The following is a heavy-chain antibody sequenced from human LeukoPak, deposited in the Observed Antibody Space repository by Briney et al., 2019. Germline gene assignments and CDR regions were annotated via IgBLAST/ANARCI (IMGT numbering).Heavy chain of an antibody. CDR2: IIPILGIA. Sequence: ASVKDSCKASGGTFSSYTISWVRQAPGQGREWMGRIIPILGIANYAQKFQGRVTITADKSTSTAYMELSSLRSEDTAVYYCARYPWIDDYYYYGMDVWGQGTTVTVSS. D-gene: IGHD2-2*03. CDR3: ARYPWIDDYYYYGMDV. J-gene: IGHJ6*02. CDR1: GGTFSSYT. V-gene: IGHV1-69*02.